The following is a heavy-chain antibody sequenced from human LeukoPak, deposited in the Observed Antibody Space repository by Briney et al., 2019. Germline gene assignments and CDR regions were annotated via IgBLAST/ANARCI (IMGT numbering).Heavy chain of an antibody. Sequence: GASVKVSCKASGGTFSSYAISWVRQAPGQGLEWMGGIIPIFGTANYAQQFQGRVTITTDKSTSTTYMELSSLRSEDTAVYYCARTTAGTGYNMDVWGKGTTVTVFS. CDR3: ARTTAGTGYNMDV. V-gene: IGHV1-69*05. J-gene: IGHJ6*03. CDR1: GGTFSSYA. D-gene: IGHD1-1*01. CDR2: IIPIFGTA.